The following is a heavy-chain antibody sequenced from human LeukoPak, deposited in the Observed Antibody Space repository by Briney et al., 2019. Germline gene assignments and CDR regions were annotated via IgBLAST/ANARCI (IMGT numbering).Heavy chain of an antibody. V-gene: IGHV4-59*01. Sequence: SETLSLTCTVSGGSISSYYWSWIREPPGKGLEWIGNIYYRGSTHYNPSLKSRVTISVDTSKNHFSLKLSSVTAADTAVYYCARAGYYDSSGYYYDAFDIWGQGTMVTVSS. CDR3: ARAGYYDSSGYYYDAFDI. CDR1: GGSISSYY. D-gene: IGHD3-22*01. J-gene: IGHJ3*02. CDR2: IYYRGST.